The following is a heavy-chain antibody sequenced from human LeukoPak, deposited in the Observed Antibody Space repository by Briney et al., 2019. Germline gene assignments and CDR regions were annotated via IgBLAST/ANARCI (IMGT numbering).Heavy chain of an antibody. J-gene: IGHJ4*02. CDR1: GFTFSSYA. CDR3: ARYGSGSPQSDPWFDY. Sequence: PGGSLRLSCAASGFTFSSYAMSWVRQAPGKGLEWVSAISGSGGSTYYADSVKGRFTISRDNSKNTLYLQMNSLRAEDTAVYYCARYGSGSPQSDPWFDYWGQGTLVTVSS. V-gene: IGHV3-23*01. D-gene: IGHD3-10*01. CDR2: ISGSGGST.